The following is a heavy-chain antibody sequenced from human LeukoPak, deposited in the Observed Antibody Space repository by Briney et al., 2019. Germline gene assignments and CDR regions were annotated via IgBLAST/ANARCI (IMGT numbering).Heavy chain of an antibody. J-gene: IGHJ3*02. CDR3: AREVATRRTTVILDAFDI. CDR2: MNPNSGNT. V-gene: IGHV1-8*01. Sequence: GASVKVSCKASGCTFTSYDINWVRQATGQGLEWMGWMNPNSGNTGYAQKFQGRVTMTRNTSISTAYMELSSLRSEDTAVYYCAREVATRRTTVILDAFDIWGQGTMVTVSS. CDR1: GCTFTSYD. D-gene: IGHD4-17*01.